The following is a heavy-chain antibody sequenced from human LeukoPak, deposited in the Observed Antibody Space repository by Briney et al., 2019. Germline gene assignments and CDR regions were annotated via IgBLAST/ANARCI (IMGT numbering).Heavy chain of an antibody. Sequence: SVKVSCKXSGGTFSSYAISWVRQAPRQGLEWMGRIIPIFGTANYAQKFQGRVTITTDESTSTAYMELSSLRSEDTAVYYCARGYCSGASCYSGYYYYMDVWGKGTTVTVSS. J-gene: IGHJ6*03. D-gene: IGHD2-15*01. CDR2: IIPIFGTA. CDR3: ARGYCSGASCYSGYYYYMDV. V-gene: IGHV1-69*05. CDR1: GGTFSSYA.